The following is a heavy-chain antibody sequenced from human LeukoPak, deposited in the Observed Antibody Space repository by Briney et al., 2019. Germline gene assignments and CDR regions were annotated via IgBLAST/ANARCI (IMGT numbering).Heavy chain of an antibody. V-gene: IGHV3-7*01. CDR3: ARINAQTYSFWSGYLHGWFDP. Sequence: GGSLRLSCAASGFTFTTYWMTWVRQAPGKGLGWVASIKPDGGEKYYVDSVKGRFTISRDNGKKSLDLGMNSVRAEDTAVYYCARINAQTYSFWSGYLHGWFDPWGQGTLVTVSS. D-gene: IGHD3-3*01. CDR2: IKPDGGEK. CDR1: GFTFTTYW. J-gene: IGHJ5*02.